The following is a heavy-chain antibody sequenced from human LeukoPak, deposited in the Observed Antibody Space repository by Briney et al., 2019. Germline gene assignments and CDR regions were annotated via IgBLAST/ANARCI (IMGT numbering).Heavy chain of an antibody. CDR2: ISSSGGTI. D-gene: IGHD4-17*01. Sequence: GGSLGLSCAASGFSISDYYMSWIRQAPGKGLEWVSYISSSGGTIYYADSVKGRFTISRDNAKNSLYLQMNSLRAEDTALYYCARDRTTVTTKYWGQGTLVTVSS. CDR3: ARDRTTVTTKY. V-gene: IGHV3-11*01. CDR1: GFSISDYY. J-gene: IGHJ4*02.